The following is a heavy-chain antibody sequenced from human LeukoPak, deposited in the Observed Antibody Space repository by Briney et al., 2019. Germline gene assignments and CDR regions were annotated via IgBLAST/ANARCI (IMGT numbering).Heavy chain of an antibody. V-gene: IGHV4-4*07. CDR2: IYTTGST. D-gene: IGHD3-10*02. CDR1: GGSISSYY. Sequence: SETLSLTCTVSGGSISSYYWSWIRQPPGKGLEWIGRIYTTGSTNYNPSLKSRVTMSVDTSKNQFSLKLSSVTAADTAVYYCARISVRGVCDYWGQGTLVTVSS. J-gene: IGHJ4*02. CDR3: ARISVRGVCDY.